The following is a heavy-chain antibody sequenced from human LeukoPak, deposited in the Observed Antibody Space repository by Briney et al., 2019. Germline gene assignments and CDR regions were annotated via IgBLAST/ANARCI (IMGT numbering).Heavy chain of an antibody. CDR3: ARDDGSISAGDY. D-gene: IGHD2-21*01. Sequence: ASVKVSCKASGYTFTNYYIHWVRQAPGQGLEWMGWISAYNGNTNYAQKFQGRVTMTTDTSTSTAYMELRSLRSDDTAVYYCARDDGSISAGDYWGQGTLVTVSS. CDR2: ISAYNGNT. CDR1: GYTFTNYY. J-gene: IGHJ4*02. V-gene: IGHV1-18*04.